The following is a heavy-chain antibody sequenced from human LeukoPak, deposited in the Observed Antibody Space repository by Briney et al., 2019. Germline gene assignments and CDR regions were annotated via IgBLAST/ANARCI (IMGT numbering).Heavy chain of an antibody. CDR1: GGSISSSSYY. CDR3: ARTTEGGYTYGYFYYYYMDV. D-gene: IGHD5-18*01. J-gene: IGHJ6*03. V-gene: IGHV4-39*07. Sequence: SETLSLTCTVSGGSISSSSYYWGWIRQPPGKGLEWIGSIYYSGSTYYNPSLKSRVTISVDTSKNQFSLKLSSVTAADTAVYYCARTTEGGYTYGYFYYYYMDVWGKGTTVTISS. CDR2: IYYSGST.